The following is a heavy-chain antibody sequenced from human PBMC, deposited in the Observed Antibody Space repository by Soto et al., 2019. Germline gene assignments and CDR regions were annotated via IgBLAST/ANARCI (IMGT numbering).Heavy chain of an antibody. J-gene: IGHJ4*02. V-gene: IGHV3-66*01. CDR2: IYSGGST. D-gene: IGHD6-19*01. Sequence: GGSLRLSCAASEFTVSSNYMSWVRQAPGKGLEWVSVIYSGGSTYYAGSVKGRFTISRDNSKNTLFLQMNSLRAEDTAVYYCARERKHSGWYGGFDAWGQGTLVTVAS. CDR1: EFTVSSNY. CDR3: ARERKHSGWYGGFDA.